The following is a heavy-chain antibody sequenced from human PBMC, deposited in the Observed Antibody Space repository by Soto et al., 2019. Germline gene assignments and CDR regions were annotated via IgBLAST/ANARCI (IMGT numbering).Heavy chain of an antibody. CDR2: IIPIFPTP. J-gene: IGHJ6*02. Sequence: QVQLVQSGAEVKKPGSSVTVSCKASGGTFGNSAISWVRQAPGQGLEWMGGIIPIFPTPDYAQKFQGRVTITADEFTTTSCMALTGLKSEDTAVYYFARDNDRQQLGGNCYYGLDVWGQGTTVTVSS. CDR1: GGTFGNSA. D-gene: IGHD1-1*01. CDR3: ARDNDRQQLGGNCYYGLDV. V-gene: IGHV1-69*12.